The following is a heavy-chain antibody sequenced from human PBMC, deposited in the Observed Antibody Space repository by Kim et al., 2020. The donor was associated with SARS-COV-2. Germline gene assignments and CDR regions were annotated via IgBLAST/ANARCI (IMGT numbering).Heavy chain of an antibody. D-gene: IGHD3-10*01. CDR3: ARDRRITMVRGVFNWFDP. V-gene: IGHV3-30*04. J-gene: IGHJ5*02. CDR2: ISYDGSNK. Sequence: GGSLRLSCAASGFTFSSYAMHWVRQAPGKGLEWVAVISYDGSNKYYADSVKGRFTISRDNSKNTLYLQMNSLRAEDTAVYYCARDRRITMVRGVFNWFDPWGQGTLVTVSS. CDR1: GFTFSSYA.